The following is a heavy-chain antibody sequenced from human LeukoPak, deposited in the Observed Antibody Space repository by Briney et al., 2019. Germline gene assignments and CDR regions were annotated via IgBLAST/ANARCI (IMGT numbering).Heavy chain of an antibody. D-gene: IGHD7-27*01. CDR3: ARARQNWGYYYYMDV. CDR1: GYTFTSHG. J-gene: IGHJ6*03. V-gene: IGHV1-18*01. Sequence: ASVKVSCKASGYTFTSHGINWLRQAPGQGLEWMGWVSGYNGNTDYAQKFQGRVTITADESTSTAYMELSSLRSEDTAVYYCARARQNWGYYYYMDVWGKGTTVTVSS. CDR2: VSGYNGNT.